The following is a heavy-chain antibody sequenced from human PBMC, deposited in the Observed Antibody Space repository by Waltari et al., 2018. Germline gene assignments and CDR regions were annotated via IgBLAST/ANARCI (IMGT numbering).Heavy chain of an antibody. CDR1: GGPISGYY. V-gene: IGHV4-59*08. CDR3: ARAYYGDSYDY. Sequence: QVQLQESGPGLVKPSETLSLTCTVSGGPISGYYWSWIRQPPGKGLEWIGHIYYSGSTNYNPSLKSRVTMSIDTSENQLSLKLSSVTAADTAVYYCARAYYGDSYDYWGQGTLVTVS. D-gene: IGHD4-17*01. CDR2: IYYSGST. J-gene: IGHJ4*02.